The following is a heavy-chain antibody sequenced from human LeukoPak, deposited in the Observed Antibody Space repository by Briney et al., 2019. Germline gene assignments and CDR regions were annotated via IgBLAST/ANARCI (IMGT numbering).Heavy chain of an antibody. Sequence: ASVKVSCNASGYTFTGYFIHWVRQAPGQGLEWMGWINPNSGATDYAQKFQGTITMTRDTSSNTAYMELSRLKSDATAVYYCARVYGSGNYWGWFDSWGQGTLVTVSS. V-gene: IGHV1-2*02. J-gene: IGHJ5*01. D-gene: IGHD3-10*01. CDR1: GYTFTGYF. CDR3: ARVYGSGNYWGWFDS. CDR2: INPNSGAT.